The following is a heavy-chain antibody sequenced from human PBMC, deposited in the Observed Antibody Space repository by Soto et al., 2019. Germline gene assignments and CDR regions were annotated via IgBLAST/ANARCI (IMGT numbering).Heavy chain of an antibody. D-gene: IGHD6-13*01. CDR3: ARIGIAAAGTRVEYFQH. Sequence: QITLKESGPTLVKPTQTLTLTCTFSGFSLSTSGVGVGWIRQPPGKALEWLALIYWNDDKRYSPALKSRLTITRDTSKNQEVLTMTNMDPVDTATYYCARIGIAAAGTRVEYFQHWGQGNLVTVSS. J-gene: IGHJ1*01. CDR2: IYWNDDK. V-gene: IGHV2-5*01. CDR1: GFSLSTSGVG.